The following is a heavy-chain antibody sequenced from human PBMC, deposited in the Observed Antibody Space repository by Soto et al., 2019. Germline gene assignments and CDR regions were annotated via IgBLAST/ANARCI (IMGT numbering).Heavy chain of an antibody. V-gene: IGHV3-23*01. Sequence: GGSLRLSCAASGFNFPAYAMNWVRQAPGKGLQWVSGLVGSGADENYADSVRGRFTVSRDNSRNTLYLQMNSLRAEDTAVYYCAKARLIRRMTFGGVIVAPDFDYWGQGTLVTVSS. CDR1: GFNFPAYA. J-gene: IGHJ4*02. CDR2: LVGSGADE. D-gene: IGHD3-16*02. CDR3: AKARLIRRMTFGGVIVAPDFDY.